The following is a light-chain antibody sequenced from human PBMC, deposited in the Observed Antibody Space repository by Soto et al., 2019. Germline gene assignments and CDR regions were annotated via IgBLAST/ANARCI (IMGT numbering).Light chain of an antibody. V-gene: IGKV3-15*01. CDR3: QHYNSWQLT. CDR1: QSIRVN. Sequence: IVLTQSPDTLSLSPGERATLSCRSSQSIRVNLAWYQQKPGQAPRLLIYGASTRATCIPARFSGSGSGTEFTLTISSLQSEDFAVYYCQHYNSWQLTFGGGTKVDIK. CDR2: GAS. J-gene: IGKJ4*01.